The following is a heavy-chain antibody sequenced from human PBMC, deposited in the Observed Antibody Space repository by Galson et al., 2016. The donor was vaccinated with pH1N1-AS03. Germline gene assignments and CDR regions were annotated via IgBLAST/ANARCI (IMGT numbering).Heavy chain of an antibody. D-gene: IGHD4/OR15-4a*01. CDR2: ISDYSGNT. V-gene: IGHV1-18*01. CDR1: GYTFTNFG. J-gene: IGHJ6*02. Sequence: SVKVSCKASGYTFTNFGIIWVRQAPGQGLEWVGWISDYSGNTHYAHSIKGRVSMTTDPATNTIYMELTRLTPDDTAIYYCARDLRSDFGNNFVAGVQFGRYWGQGTTVTVSS. CDR3: ARDLRSDFGNNFVAGVQFGRY.